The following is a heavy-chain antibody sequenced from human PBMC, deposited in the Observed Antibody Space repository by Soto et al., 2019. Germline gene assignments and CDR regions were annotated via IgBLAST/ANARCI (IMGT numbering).Heavy chain of an antibody. D-gene: IGHD2-2*02. CDR2: ISAGGST. CDR1: GFTFSDYA. J-gene: IGHJ4*02. V-gene: IGHV3-23*01. CDR3: ASVPIWCSSTSCYTEGFDY. Sequence: EVQLLDSGGGLVQPGGSLRLSCTASGFTFSDYAMSWVLQPPGKGLEWVSVISAGGSTYYSDSVMGRFTVSRANSKNTLYLQMNSLRAEDTAVYYCASVPIWCSSTSCYTEGFDYWGQGTLVTVSS.